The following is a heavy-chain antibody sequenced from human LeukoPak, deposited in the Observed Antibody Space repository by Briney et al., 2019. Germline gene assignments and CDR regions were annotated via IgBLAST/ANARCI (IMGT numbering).Heavy chain of an antibody. Sequence: GGSLRLSCAASGFTVSSNYMSWVRQAPGKGLEWVSVIYSDGSTYYPDSVKGRFTISRDNSKNTLYLQINSLRAEDTAVYYCARGRRGSGSYYKDYFDYWGQGTLVTVSS. CDR2: IYSDGST. J-gene: IGHJ4*02. CDR1: GFTVSSNY. V-gene: IGHV3-66*01. CDR3: ARGRRGSGSYYKDYFDY. D-gene: IGHD3-10*01.